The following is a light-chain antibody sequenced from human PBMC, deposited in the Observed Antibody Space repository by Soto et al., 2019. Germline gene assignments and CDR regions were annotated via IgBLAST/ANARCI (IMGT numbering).Light chain of an antibody. Sequence: DVALTQSPLSLPVTLGQPASISCRSSQSLVHSDGNIYLNWFQQRPGQSPRRLIYMASNRDSGVPDRFSGSGSGTDFTLEISRVEAEDVGVYYCLQGTQWPWTFGQGTKVEIK. CDR2: MAS. V-gene: IGKV2-30*02. CDR3: LQGTQWPWT. CDR1: QSLVHSDGNIY. J-gene: IGKJ1*01.